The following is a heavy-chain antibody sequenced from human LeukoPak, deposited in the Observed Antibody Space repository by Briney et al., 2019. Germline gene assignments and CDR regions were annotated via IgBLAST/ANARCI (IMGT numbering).Heavy chain of an antibody. Sequence: ASETLSLTCTVSGGSISSSSYYWGWIRQPPGKGLEWIGSISYSGSTYYNPSLKSRVTISVDTPQNQCSLPLSTVTAADTSVYYCASIPSCGDYVCVPWGQGTLVSVSS. J-gene: IGHJ5*02. V-gene: IGHV4-39*01. CDR1: GGSISSSSYY. CDR2: ISYSGST. CDR3: ASIPSCGDYVCVP. D-gene: IGHD4-17*01.